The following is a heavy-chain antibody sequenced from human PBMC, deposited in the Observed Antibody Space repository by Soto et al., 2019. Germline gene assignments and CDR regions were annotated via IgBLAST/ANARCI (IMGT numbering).Heavy chain of an antibody. D-gene: IGHD2-8*02. J-gene: IGHJ4*02. CDR1: GGSFSGYY. V-gene: IGHV4-34*01. CDR2: INHSGST. CDR3: ARDKITGRFDY. Sequence: SLTCAVYGGSFSGYYWTWIRQPPGTGLEWIGEINHSGSTNYNPSLKSRVTISVDTSKNQFSLKLTSVTAADTAVYYCARDKITGRFDYWGQGSLVTVSS.